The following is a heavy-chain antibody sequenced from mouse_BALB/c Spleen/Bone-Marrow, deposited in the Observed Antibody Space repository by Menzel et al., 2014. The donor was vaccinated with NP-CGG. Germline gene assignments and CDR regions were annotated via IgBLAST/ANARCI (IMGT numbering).Heavy chain of an antibody. CDR1: GYTFTSYW. D-gene: IGHD2-4*01. CDR3: TRVITTGSAWFAY. Sequence: EVQLQQSGTVLARPGASVKMSCKASGYTFTSYWMHWVKQRPGQGLEWIGAIYPGNSDTSYNQKFKGKAKLTAVTSTSTAYMELGSLTNEDSAVYYCTRVITTGSAWFAYWGQGTLVTVSA. CDR2: IYPGNSDT. J-gene: IGHJ3*01. V-gene: IGHV1-5*01.